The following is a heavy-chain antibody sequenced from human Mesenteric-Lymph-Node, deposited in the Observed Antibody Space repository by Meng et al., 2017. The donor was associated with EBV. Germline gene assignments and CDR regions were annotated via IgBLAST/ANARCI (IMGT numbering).Heavy chain of an antibody. CDR3: ARGGMTTMEAPWGTWFDP. J-gene: IGHJ5*02. Sequence: HLHLQGAGPRLVKPSETLSLTCTVSGGSISSSRYYWDWIRQPPGKGLEWIGSIYYSGNTYYNPSLKSRVTISVDTSKNQFSLKVSSVTAADTAVYYCARGGMTTMEAPWGTWFDPWGQGTLVTVSS. CDR2: IYYSGNT. D-gene: IGHD4-23*01. CDR1: GGSISSSRYY. V-gene: IGHV4-39*07.